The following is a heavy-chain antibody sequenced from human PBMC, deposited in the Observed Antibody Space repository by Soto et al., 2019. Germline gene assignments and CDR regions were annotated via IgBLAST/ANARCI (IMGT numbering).Heavy chain of an antibody. D-gene: IGHD3-22*01. V-gene: IGHV4-31*11. CDR1: GDSLSSGAYY. J-gene: IGHJ3*02. Sequence: QVQLQESGPGLMKPSQTLSLTCAVSGDSLSSGAYYWSWIRQHPGKGLEWIGYIYYSGSTYYNPSLKSRVTISIDTSNNQFSLELSSVTAADTALYYCAREAIGYDSSGYHSRGAFDIWGQGTMVTVSS. CDR2: IYYSGST. CDR3: AREAIGYDSSGYHSRGAFDI.